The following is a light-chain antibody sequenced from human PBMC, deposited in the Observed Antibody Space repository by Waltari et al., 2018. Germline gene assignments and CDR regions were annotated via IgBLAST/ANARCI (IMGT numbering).Light chain of an antibody. CDR2: WAS. J-gene: IGKJ1*01. CDR1: QSILYSSNNKNY. CDR3: QQYYDIPPT. V-gene: IGKV4-1*01. Sequence: DIVMTQSPDSLAVSLGERATINCKSSQSILYSSNNKNYLAWYQQKPGQPPKLLIYWASTRESGVPDRFGGSGSGTEFTLTISSLQAEDVAIYYCQQYYDIPPTFGQGTKVAIK.